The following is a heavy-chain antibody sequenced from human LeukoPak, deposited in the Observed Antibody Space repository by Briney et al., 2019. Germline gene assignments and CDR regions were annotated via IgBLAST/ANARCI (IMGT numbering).Heavy chain of an antibody. CDR1: GYTFTSYG. CDR3: ARASLVAAAGYFDY. V-gene: IGHV1-18*01. CDR2: ISAYNGNT. Sequence: ASVKVSCKASGYTFTSYGISWVRQAPGQGLEWMGWISAYNGNTNYAQKLQGRVTMTTDTSTSTAYMELRSLRSDDTAVYYCARASLVAAAGYFDYWGQGTLVTASS. D-gene: IGHD6-13*01. J-gene: IGHJ4*02.